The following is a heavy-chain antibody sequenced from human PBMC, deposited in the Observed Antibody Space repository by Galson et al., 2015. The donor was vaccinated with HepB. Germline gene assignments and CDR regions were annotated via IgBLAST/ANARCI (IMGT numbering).Heavy chain of an antibody. V-gene: IGHV1-46*01. CDR3: ARDLHCGGDCYSAEYFQH. Sequence: SVKVSCKASGYTFTSYYMHWVRQAPGQGLEWMGIINPSGGSTSYAQKFQGRVTMTRDTSTSTVYMELSSLRSEDTAVYYCARDLHCGGDCYSAEYFQHWGQGTLVTVSS. J-gene: IGHJ1*01. CDR2: INPSGGST. D-gene: IGHD2-21*01. CDR1: GYTFTSYY.